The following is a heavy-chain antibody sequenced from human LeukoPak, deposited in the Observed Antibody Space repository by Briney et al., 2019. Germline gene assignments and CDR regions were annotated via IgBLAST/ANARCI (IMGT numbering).Heavy chain of an antibody. CDR2: ITHSGNT. Sequence: SETLSLTCAVYGGSFSGHYWAWIRQPPGMGLEWIGEITHSGNTNYNPSLKSRLTVSVDTSKNQFSLKLSSVTAADTAVYYCTRVGVVGATSFFDYWGQGTLVTVSS. V-gene: IGHV4-34*01. CDR3: TRVGVVGATSFFDY. J-gene: IGHJ4*02. D-gene: IGHD1-26*01. CDR1: GGSFSGHY.